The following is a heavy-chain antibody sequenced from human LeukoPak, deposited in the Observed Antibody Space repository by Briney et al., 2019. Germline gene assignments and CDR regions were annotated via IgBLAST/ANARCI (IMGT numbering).Heavy chain of an antibody. CDR1: GFIFNHHA. J-gene: IGHJ4*02. V-gene: IGHV3-33*06. CDR2: IWSDKSNR. Sequence: PGGSLRLSCAASGFIFNHHAMHWVRQAPGKGLEWVAVIWSDKSNRFYGDSVRGRFTISRDDSRKTVYLQMERMAAEDTAIYYCAKDAQRGFDYSNSLEYWGQGALATVAS. CDR3: AKDAQRGFDYSNSLEY. D-gene: IGHD4-11*01.